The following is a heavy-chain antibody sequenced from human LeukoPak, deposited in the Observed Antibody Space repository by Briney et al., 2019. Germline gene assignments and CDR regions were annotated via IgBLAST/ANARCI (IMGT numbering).Heavy chain of an antibody. CDR1: GGTFSSYA. V-gene: IGHV1-69*05. D-gene: IGHD3-16*01. Sequence: SVKVSCKASGGTFSSYAISWVRQAPGQGLEWMGGIIPIFGTANYAQKFQGRVTITTDESTSTAYMELSSLRSEDTAVYYCARGFWGYYYMDVWGKGTTVTVSS. CDR2: IIPIFGTA. CDR3: ARGFWGYYYMDV. J-gene: IGHJ6*03.